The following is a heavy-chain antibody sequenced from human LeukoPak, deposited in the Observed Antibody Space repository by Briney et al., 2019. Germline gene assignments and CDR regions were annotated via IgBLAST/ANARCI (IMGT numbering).Heavy chain of an antibody. CDR3: ARDFGDQYFQH. D-gene: IGHD4-17*01. CDR2: IDPNSGGI. CDR1: GYTFTGYY. V-gene: IGHV1-2*06. J-gene: IGHJ1*01. Sequence: GASVKVSCKASGYTFTGYYMHWVRQAPGQGLEWMGRIDPNSGGINYAQKFQGRVTMTRDTSISTAYMELSRLRSDDTAVYYCARDFGDQYFQHWGQGTLVTVSS.